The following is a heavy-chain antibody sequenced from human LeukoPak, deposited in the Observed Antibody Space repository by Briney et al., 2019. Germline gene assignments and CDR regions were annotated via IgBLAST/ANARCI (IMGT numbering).Heavy chain of an antibody. CDR1: GGSFSGYY. J-gene: IGHJ4*02. CDR3: ARAKNYGSLRSDC. Sequence: SETLSLTCAVYGGSFSGYYWSWIRQPPGKGLEWIGEINHSGSTNYNPSLKSRVTISVDTSKNQFSLKLSSVTAADTAVYYCARAKNYGSLRSDCWGQGTLVTVSS. V-gene: IGHV4-34*01. D-gene: IGHD3-10*01. CDR2: INHSGST.